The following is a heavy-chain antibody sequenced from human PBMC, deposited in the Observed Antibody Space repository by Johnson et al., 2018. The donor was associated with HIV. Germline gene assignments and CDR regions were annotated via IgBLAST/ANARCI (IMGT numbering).Heavy chain of an antibody. Sequence: QMLLVESGGGVVQPGRSLRLSCAASGFTFSSYAMHWVRQAPGKGLEWVAVISYDGSNKYYADSVKGRFTISRDNSKNTLYLQMDSLRAEETAVYYCARDYYDLPWGYDAFDIWGQGTMVTVSS. CDR1: GFTFSSYA. D-gene: IGHD3-22*01. CDR3: ARDYYDLPWGYDAFDI. J-gene: IGHJ3*02. CDR2: ISYDGSNK. V-gene: IGHV3-30-3*01.